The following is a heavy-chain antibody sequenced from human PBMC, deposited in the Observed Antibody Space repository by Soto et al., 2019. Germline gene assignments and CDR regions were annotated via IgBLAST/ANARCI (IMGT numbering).Heavy chain of an antibody. V-gene: IGHV1-69*13. CDR2: IMPVFGRP. CDR3: ARQFDYDTSGYYYAY. D-gene: IGHD3-22*01. Sequence: ASVKVSFKASGGTFSKNTISWVRQAPGQGLEWMGGIMPVFGRPNYAQKFQGRVTITADEYTRTAYMELSRLKSDDTAVYYCARQFDYDTSGYYYAYWGQGTQVTVSS. CDR1: GGTFSKNT. J-gene: IGHJ4*02.